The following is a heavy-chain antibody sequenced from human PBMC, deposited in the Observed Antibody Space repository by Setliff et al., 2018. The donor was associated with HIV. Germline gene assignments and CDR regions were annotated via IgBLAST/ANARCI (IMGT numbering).Heavy chain of an antibody. CDR1: GGSISSGSYY. CDR2: IYTSGNT. D-gene: IGHD2-21*02. J-gene: IGHJ4*02. V-gene: IGHV4-61*09. CDR3: ARGEFYCGTDCYWSSFDY. Sequence: SETLSLTCTVSGGSISSGSYYWSWIRQPAGKGLEWTGHIYTSGNTNHNPSLKSRVTISVDTSENQFSLKLSSVTAADTAVYYCARGEFYCGTDCYWSSFDYWGQGILVTVSS.